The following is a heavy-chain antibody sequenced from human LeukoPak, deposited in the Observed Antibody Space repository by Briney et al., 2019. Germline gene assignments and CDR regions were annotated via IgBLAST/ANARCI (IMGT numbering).Heavy chain of an antibody. CDR1: GFTFSSYA. CDR3: ARGELYSGYPYYFDY. Sequence: GGSLRLSRAASGFTFSSYAMHWVRQAPGKGLEWVAVISYDGSNKYYADSVKGRFTISRDNSKNTLYLQMNSLRAEDTAVYYCARGELYSGYPYYFDYWGQGTLVTVSS. J-gene: IGHJ4*02. D-gene: IGHD5-12*01. CDR2: ISYDGSNK. V-gene: IGHV3-30*04.